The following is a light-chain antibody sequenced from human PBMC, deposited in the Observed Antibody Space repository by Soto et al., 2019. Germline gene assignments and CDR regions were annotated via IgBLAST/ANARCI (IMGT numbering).Light chain of an antibody. CDR1: ESVSRN. V-gene: IGKV3-15*01. CDR2: GAS. Sequence: TVMTQSPATLSVSPGERATLSCRANESVSRNLAWYQQRPGQAPRLLISGASTRATGIPARFSGIGSGTDFTLTIRSLQSEDFAIYYCQQYKNWPMYTFGPGTKLE. J-gene: IGKJ2*01. CDR3: QQYKNWPMYT.